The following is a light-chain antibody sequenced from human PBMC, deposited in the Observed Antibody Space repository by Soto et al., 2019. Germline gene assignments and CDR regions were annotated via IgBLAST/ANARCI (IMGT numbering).Light chain of an antibody. V-gene: IGKV1-39*01. J-gene: IGKJ3*01. Sequence: DIHMTQSPSSLSASVGDRVTIACRASQSVSSYLNWFQQRPGKAPKLLIYGASSLQSGVPSRFSGSGSGTDFTLTINSLQPEDFATYFCQQSFSTPLTFGPGT. CDR1: QSVSSY. CDR2: GAS. CDR3: QQSFSTPLT.